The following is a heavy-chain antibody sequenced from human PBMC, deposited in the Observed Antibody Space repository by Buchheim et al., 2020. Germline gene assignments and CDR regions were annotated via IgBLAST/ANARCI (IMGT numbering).Heavy chain of an antibody. Sequence: QVQLVESGGGVVQPGRSLRLSCAASGFTFSSYAMHWVRQAPGKGLEWVAVISYDGSNKYYADSVKGRFNISRDNSKKKLYLQMNSLRAEDTAVYYCARGFQQLVGFDYWGQGTL. CDR3: ARGFQQLVGFDY. V-gene: IGHV3-30-3*01. CDR2: ISYDGSNK. J-gene: IGHJ4*02. CDR1: GFTFSSYA. D-gene: IGHD6-13*01.